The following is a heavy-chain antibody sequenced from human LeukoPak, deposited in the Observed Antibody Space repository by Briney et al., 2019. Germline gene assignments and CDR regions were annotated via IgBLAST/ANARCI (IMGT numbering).Heavy chain of an antibody. CDR2: INPSSGGT. D-gene: IGHD3-10*01. V-gene: IGHV1-2*02. CDR1: GYTFTGYY. Sequence: ASVKVSCKASGYTFTGYYIHWVRQAPGQGLEWMGWINPSSGGTNYAKKFQGRVTMTRDTSISTAYMELSRLGSDDTAVYYCARAPMVRGANIRFYYYYYMDVWGKGTTVTISS. J-gene: IGHJ6*03. CDR3: ARAPMVRGANIRFYYYYYMDV.